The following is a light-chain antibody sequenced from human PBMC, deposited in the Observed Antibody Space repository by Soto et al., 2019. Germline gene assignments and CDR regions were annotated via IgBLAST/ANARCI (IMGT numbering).Light chain of an antibody. CDR3: QQLNSYPNT. Sequence: IQLTQSPSSLSASVGDRVTITCRASQGISSYLAWYQQKPGKAPKLLIYAASTLQSVVTSRFSGSGSGTDFTLTISILQPEDFSTYYCQQLNSYPNTFGQRTTLEIK. CDR2: AAS. CDR1: QGISSY. V-gene: IGKV1-9*01. J-gene: IGKJ2*01.